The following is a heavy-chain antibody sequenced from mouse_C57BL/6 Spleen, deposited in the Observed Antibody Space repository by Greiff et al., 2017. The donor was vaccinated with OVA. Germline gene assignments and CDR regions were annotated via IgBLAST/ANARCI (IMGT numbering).Heavy chain of an antibody. V-gene: IGHV5-17*01. J-gene: IGHJ4*01. CDR3: AKSLLCDY. Sequence: VQLKESGGGLVKPGGSLKLSCAASGFTFSDYGMHWVRQAPEKGLEWVAYISSCSSTIYYADTVKGRITITRDNAKNSLFLQMTSLRSEDTAMYYCAKSLLCDYWGQGTSVTVSS. CDR2: ISSCSSTI. D-gene: IGHD2-1*01. CDR1: GFTFSDYG.